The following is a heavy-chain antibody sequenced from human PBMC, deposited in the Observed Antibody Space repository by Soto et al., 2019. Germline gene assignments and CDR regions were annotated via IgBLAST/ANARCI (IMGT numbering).Heavy chain of an antibody. D-gene: IGHD6-19*01. CDR3: ARAGYSSGWWDY. CDR2: IYYSGST. Sequence: SETLSLTCTVSVGSISSYYWSWIRQPPGKGLEWIGYIYYSGSTNYNPSLKSRVTISVDTSKNQFSLKLSSVTAADTAVYYRARAGYSSGWWDYWGQGTLVTVSS. V-gene: IGHV4-59*01. J-gene: IGHJ4*02. CDR1: VGSISSYY.